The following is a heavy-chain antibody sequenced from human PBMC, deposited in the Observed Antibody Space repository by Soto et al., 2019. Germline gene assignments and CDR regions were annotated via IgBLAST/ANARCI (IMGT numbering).Heavy chain of an antibody. D-gene: IGHD3-10*01. CDR3: ARLYGSGQWNWFDP. CDR1: VYSFISYW. Sequence: GESLKISCKRCVYSFISYWIGWVRQMPGRGLEWMGIIYPHDSDTRYSPSFQGQVTISADKSISTAYLQWSSLKASDSAMYYCARLYGSGQWNWFDPWGQGTLVTVSS. J-gene: IGHJ5*02. V-gene: IGHV5-51*01. CDR2: IYPHDSDT.